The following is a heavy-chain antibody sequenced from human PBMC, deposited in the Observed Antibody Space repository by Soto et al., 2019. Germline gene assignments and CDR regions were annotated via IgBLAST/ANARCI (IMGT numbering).Heavy chain of an antibody. CDR3: ARAVGGYCSSTSCYPTDYAFDS. Sequence: GGSLRLSCAASGFTFSDYYMSWIRQAPGKGLEWVSYISSSSSYTNYADSVKGRFTISRDNAKNSLYLQMNSLRAEDTAVYYCARAVGGYCSSTSCYPTDYAFDSWGQGTMVTVSS. CDR2: ISSSSSYT. D-gene: IGHD2-2*01. V-gene: IGHV3-11*06. J-gene: IGHJ3*02. CDR1: GFTFSDYY.